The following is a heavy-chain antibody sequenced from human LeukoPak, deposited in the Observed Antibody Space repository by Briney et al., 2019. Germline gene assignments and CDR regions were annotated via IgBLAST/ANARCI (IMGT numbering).Heavy chain of an antibody. CDR2: IYTSGST. Sequence: TLSLTRTVSGGSISSGSYYWSWIRQPAGKGLEWLGRIYTSGSTNYNPSLKSRVTISVDTSKNQFSLKLSSVTAADTAVYYCAREYCSSTSCYPYDWYFDLWGRGTLVTVSS. V-gene: IGHV4-61*02. CDR3: AREYCSSTSCYPYDWYFDL. D-gene: IGHD2-2*01. CDR1: GGSISSGSYY. J-gene: IGHJ2*01.